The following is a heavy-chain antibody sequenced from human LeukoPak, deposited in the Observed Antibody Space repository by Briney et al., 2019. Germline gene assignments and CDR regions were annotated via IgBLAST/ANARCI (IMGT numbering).Heavy chain of an antibody. CDR3: AKENHGIVGATTLIDY. CDR2: SASGGNT. Sequence: PGGSLRLSCAASGFTFSSYAMSWVRQAPGKGLEWVSVSASGGNTYYADSVKGRFTISRDSSKNTLYLQMNSLRAEDTAVYYCAKENHGIVGATTLIDYWGQGTLVTVSS. V-gene: IGHV3-23*01. J-gene: IGHJ4*02. D-gene: IGHD1-26*01. CDR1: GFTFSSYA.